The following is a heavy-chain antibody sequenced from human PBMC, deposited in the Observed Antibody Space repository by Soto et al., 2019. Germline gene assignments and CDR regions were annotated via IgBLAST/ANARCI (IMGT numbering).Heavy chain of an antibody. Sequence: GGSLRLSCAASGFTFSSYWMSWVRHTPARGLEWMSNIKHDGTEKSYVDSVKGRPTISRDNAKNSLYLHINTLRAEDTAASYCASSPHKDSRQDYWGQRTLVT. V-gene: IGHV3-7*03. J-gene: IGHJ4*02. D-gene: IGHD3-22*01. CDR3: ASSPHKDSRQDY. CDR2: IKHDGTEK. CDR1: GFTFSSYW.